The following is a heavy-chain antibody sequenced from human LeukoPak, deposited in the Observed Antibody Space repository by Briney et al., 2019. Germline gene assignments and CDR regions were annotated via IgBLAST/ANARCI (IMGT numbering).Heavy chain of an antibody. J-gene: IGHJ4*02. V-gene: IGHV3-21*03. D-gene: IGHD5-12*01. Sequence: WVSSISSSSNYINYADSVTGRFTLSRDNAKTSLYLQMNSLKSEATAMYYCNTMDIMATVTHWGQGTLVTVSS. CDR3: NTMDIMATVTH. CDR2: ISSSSNYI.